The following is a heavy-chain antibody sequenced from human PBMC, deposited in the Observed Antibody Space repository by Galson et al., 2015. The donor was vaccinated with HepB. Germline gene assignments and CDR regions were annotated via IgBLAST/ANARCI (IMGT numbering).Heavy chain of an antibody. J-gene: IGHJ4*02. CDR1: GFTLISST. D-gene: IGHD3-10*01. V-gene: IGHV1-58*01. Sequence: SVKVSCKASGFTLISSTVQWVRQARGQRLEWIGWIVVGSGNTNYAQKFQERVTITRDMSTSTAYMELSSLRSEDTAVYYCAVLAGFGDLSGFDRWGRGTLVTVSS. CDR3: AVLAGFGDLSGFDR. CDR2: IVVGSGNT.